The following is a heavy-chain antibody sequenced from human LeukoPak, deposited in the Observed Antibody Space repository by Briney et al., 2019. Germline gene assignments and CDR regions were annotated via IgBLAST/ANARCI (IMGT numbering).Heavy chain of an antibody. D-gene: IGHD3-10*01. Sequence: SETLSLTCTVSGASISSGDYYWSWIRQPPGKGLEWIGYIYYGGSTYYNPSLKSRVTISLDTSKNQFSLKLNSVTAADTAAYYCAREYYYGSGSARAFDLWGRGTLVTVSS. CDR2: IYYGGST. V-gene: IGHV4-30-4*01. CDR1: GASISSGDYY. J-gene: IGHJ4*02. CDR3: AREYYYGSGSARAFDL.